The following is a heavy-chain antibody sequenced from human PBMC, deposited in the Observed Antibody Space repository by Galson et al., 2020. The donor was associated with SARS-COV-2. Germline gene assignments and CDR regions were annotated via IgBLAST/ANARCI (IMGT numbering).Heavy chain of an antibody. CDR2: ISAYNGNT. D-gene: IGHD2-15*01. CDR3: AVDNPNCSGGSCCRTWYYGMDV. Sequence: ASVKVSCKASGYTFTSYGISWVRQAPGQGLEWMGWISAYNGNTNYAQKLQGRVTMTTDTTTSTAYMELRSLKSDVTAVYYCAVDNPNCSGGSCCRTWYYGMDVWGQGTTVTVSS. CDR1: GYTFTSYG. V-gene: IGHV1-18*01. J-gene: IGHJ6*02.